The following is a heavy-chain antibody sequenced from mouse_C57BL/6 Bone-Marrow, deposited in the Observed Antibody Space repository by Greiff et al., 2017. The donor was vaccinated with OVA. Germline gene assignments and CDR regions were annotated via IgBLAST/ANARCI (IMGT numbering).Heavy chain of an antibody. Sequence: QVQLKESGAELVKPGASVKLSCKASGYTFTEYTIHWVKQRSGQGLEWIGWFYPGSGSIKYNEKFKDKATLTADKSSSTVYMELSRLTSEDSAVYFCARHEGNYYGSSSPLFDYWGQGTTLTVSS. J-gene: IGHJ2*01. CDR2: FYPGSGSI. CDR1: GYTFTEYT. D-gene: IGHD1-1*01. V-gene: IGHV1-62-2*01. CDR3: ARHEGNYYGSSSPLFDY.